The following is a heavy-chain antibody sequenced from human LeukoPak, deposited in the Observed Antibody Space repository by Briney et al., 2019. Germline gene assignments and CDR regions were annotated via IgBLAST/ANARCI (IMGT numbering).Heavy chain of an antibody. J-gene: IGHJ4*02. V-gene: IGHV3-30*18. CDR3: AKDGGTGRIAATGADY. Sequence: GGSLRLSCAASGFTFSSYGMSWVRQAPGKGLEWVALISYDGSNKYYADSVKGRFTISRDISENTLYLQMNSLRAEDTAVYYCAKDGGTGRIAATGADYWGQGTLVTVSS. D-gene: IGHD6-25*01. CDR2: ISYDGSNK. CDR1: GFTFSSYG.